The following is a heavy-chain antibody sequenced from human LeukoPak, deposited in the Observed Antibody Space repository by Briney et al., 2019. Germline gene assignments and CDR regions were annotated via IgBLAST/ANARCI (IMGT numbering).Heavy chain of an antibody. CDR2: IHSGGNT. J-gene: IGHJ4*02. Sequence: PGGSLRLSCAASGFTVSSNSMNWVRQAPGKGLEWVSVIHSGGNTYYADSVKGRFTISRDYSKNTLYLQMNSLRAEDTAVYYCARVVGSHYAFDYWGQGTLVTVPS. CDR3: ARVVGSHYAFDY. V-gene: IGHV3-66*01. CDR1: GFTVSSNS. D-gene: IGHD1-26*01.